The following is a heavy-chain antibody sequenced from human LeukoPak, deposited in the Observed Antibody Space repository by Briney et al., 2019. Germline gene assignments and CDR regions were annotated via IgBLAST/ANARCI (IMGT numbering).Heavy chain of an antibody. CDR2: ISHSGTT. CDR3: ARAERYVDSLSSSGGLWEYKFDH. Sequence: KSSETLSLTCEVSGYSISSIYYWGWIRQSPEKGLEWIATISHSGTTYHNLSLKSRVTISMDTSKNHVFLRLTSVTAADTAVYYCARAERYVDSLSSSGGLWEYKFDHWGQGTLVTVSS. CDR1: GYSISSIYY. J-gene: IGHJ4*02. V-gene: IGHV4-38-2*01. D-gene: IGHD3-9*01.